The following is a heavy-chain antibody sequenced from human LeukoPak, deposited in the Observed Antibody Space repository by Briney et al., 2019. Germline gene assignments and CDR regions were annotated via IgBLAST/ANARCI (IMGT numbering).Heavy chain of an antibody. CDR1: GGSISSYY. Sequence: SETLSLTCTVSGGSISSYYWSWIRQPPGKGLEWIGYIYYSGSTNCNPSLKSRVTISVDTSKNQFSLKLSSVTAADTAVYYCARLGEPKETFDYWGQGTLVTVSS. J-gene: IGHJ4*02. V-gene: IGHV4-59*08. CDR3: ARLGEPKETFDY. CDR2: IYYSGST.